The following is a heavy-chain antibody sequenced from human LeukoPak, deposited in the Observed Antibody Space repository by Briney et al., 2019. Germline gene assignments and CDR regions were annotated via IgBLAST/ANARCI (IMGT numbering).Heavy chain of an antibody. CDR2: IKQDGSEK. CDR3: ARDAKYSSSPTSWGSPVYFDY. Sequence: PGGSLRLSCAASEFTFSSYWMSWVRQAPGKGLEWVANIKQDGSEKYYVDSVKGRFTISRDNAKNSLYLQMNSLRAEDTAVYYCARDAKYSSSPTSWGSPVYFDYWGQGTLVTVSS. J-gene: IGHJ4*02. D-gene: IGHD6-13*01. V-gene: IGHV3-7*01. CDR1: EFTFSSYW.